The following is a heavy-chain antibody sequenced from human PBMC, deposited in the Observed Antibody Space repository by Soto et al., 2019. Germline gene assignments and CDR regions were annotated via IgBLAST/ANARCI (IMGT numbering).Heavy chain of an antibody. CDR3: ANDTYYHDRSGYYIFEY. Sequence: GGSLRLSCAASGFTFSSYWMHWVRQAPGKGLVWVSRINSDGSSTSYADSVKGRFTISRYNVKNTLYLQMNSLRAEDTDVYFCANDTYYHDRSGYYIFEYWGLGTPVTVSS. CDR2: INSDGSST. V-gene: IGHV3-74*01. D-gene: IGHD3-22*01. CDR1: GFTFSSYW. J-gene: IGHJ4*02.